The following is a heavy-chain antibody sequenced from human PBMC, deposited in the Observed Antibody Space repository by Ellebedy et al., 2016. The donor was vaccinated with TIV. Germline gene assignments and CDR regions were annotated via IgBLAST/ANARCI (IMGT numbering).Heavy chain of an antibody. CDR1: GFTSSNYW. Sequence: GGSLRLXXAASGFTSSNYWMNWVRQAPGKGLEWVANIKEGGTKRYYVDSVKGRFSISRDDAKNSIYLQMNSLRVEDTAIYYCVTQRGLDWGQGTLVTVSS. V-gene: IGHV3-7*01. J-gene: IGHJ4*02. D-gene: IGHD6-19*01. CDR3: VTQRGLD. CDR2: IKEGGTKR.